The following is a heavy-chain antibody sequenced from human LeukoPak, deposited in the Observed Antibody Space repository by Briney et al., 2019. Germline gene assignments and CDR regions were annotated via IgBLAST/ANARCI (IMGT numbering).Heavy chain of an antibody. V-gene: IGHV4-30-4*08. CDR3: ARDPGRGYYDSSGYYVQ. CDR1: GGSISSGDYY. J-gene: IGHJ4*02. CDR2: IYYSGST. D-gene: IGHD3-22*01. Sequence: SETLSLTCTVSGGSISSGDYYWTWIRQPPGKGLEWIGYIYYSGSTYYNPSLKSRVTISVDTSKNQFSLKMSSVTAADTAVYYCARDPGRGYYDSSGYYVQWGQGTLVTVS.